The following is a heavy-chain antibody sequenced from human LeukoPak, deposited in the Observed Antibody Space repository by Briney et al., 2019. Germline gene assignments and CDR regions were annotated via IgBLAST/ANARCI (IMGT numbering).Heavy chain of an antibody. V-gene: IGHV3-43*02. CDR3: AREPSDVQKSFDWIFAFDS. CDR2: ITGDHIST. Sequence: GGSLRLSCVASGFTFDEYNMNWVRQVPGKGLEWVAPITGDHISTYYADSVRGRFTVSRDNSENSLYLQVNSLRIEDSALYYCAREPSDVQKSFDWIFAFDSWGQGTLITVSS. CDR1: GFTFDEYN. D-gene: IGHD3-9*01. J-gene: IGHJ4*02.